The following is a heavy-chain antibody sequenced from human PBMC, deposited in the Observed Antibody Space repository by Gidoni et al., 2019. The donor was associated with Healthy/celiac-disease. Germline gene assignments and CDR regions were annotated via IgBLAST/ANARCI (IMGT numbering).Heavy chain of an antibody. CDR3: ARGYCSGGSCYSNYYYYGMDV. D-gene: IGHD2-15*01. V-gene: IGHV1-69*06. CDR1: GGTFSSYA. CDR2: IIPIFGTA. J-gene: IGHJ6*02. Sequence: QVQLVQSGAAVKKPGSSVKVSCKAPGGTFSSYAIRWLRQAPGQGLEWMGGIIPIFGTANYEQKFQGRVTITADKSTSTAYMELSSLRSEDTAVYYCARGYCSGGSCYSNYYYYGMDVWGQGTTVTVSS.